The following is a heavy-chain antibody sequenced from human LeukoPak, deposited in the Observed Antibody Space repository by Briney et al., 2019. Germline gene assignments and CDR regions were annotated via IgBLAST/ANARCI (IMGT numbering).Heavy chain of an antibody. CDR1: GFTFSNYN. CDR2: ITSSSSYK. V-gene: IGHV3-21*01. Sequence: AGSLRLSCAAPGFTFSNYNMNWVRQAPGKGLEWISSITSSSSYKFYADSVKGRFTISRDNAKNSLYLQMNSLRAEDTAVYYCARNPYSGAYYEGYYYYYMDVWGKGTTVTVSS. CDR3: ARNPYSGAYYEGYYYYYMDV. J-gene: IGHJ6*03. D-gene: IGHD1-26*01.